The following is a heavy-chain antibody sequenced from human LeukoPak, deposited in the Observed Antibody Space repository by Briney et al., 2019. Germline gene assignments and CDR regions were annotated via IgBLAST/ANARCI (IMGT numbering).Heavy chain of an antibody. Sequence: QPGGSPRLSCAASGFTFSSYWMSWVRQAPGKGLEWVANIKHDGSEKYYVDSVKGRFTISRDNAKNSLYLQMNSLRAEDTAVYYCASLPQGAVRGVIYDYWGQGTLVTVSS. D-gene: IGHD3-10*01. J-gene: IGHJ4*02. CDR3: ASLPQGAVRGVIYDY. V-gene: IGHV3-7*01. CDR1: GFTFSSYW. CDR2: IKHDGSEK.